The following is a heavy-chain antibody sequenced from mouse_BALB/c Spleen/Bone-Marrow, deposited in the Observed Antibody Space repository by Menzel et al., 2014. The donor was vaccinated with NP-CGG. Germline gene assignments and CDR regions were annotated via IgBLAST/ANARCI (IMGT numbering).Heavy chain of an antibody. Sequence: ESGPGLVKPSQSLSLTCSVTGYSITSGYYCNWIRQFPGNKLEWMDYISYDGSNNSNPSLKNRISITRDTSKNQFFLKLNSVTTDDTATYYCARGFITTVVPFAYWGQGTLVTVSA. D-gene: IGHD1-1*01. J-gene: IGHJ3*01. CDR1: GYSITSGYY. CDR3: ARGFITTVVPFAY. V-gene: IGHV3-6*02. CDR2: ISYDGSN.